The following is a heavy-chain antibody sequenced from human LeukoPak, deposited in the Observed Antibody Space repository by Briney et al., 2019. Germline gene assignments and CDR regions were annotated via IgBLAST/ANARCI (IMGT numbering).Heavy chain of an antibody. V-gene: IGHV4-4*07. Sequence: PSETLSLTCTLSSGSLSSSYWSWIRQPAGKGLEWIGRIYTSGSTNYNPSLKSRVTMSVDTSKNQFSLKLSSVTAADTAVYYCARVDTGYYYMDVWGKGTTVTISS. J-gene: IGHJ6*03. D-gene: IGHD5-18*01. CDR2: IYTSGST. CDR1: SGSLSSSY. CDR3: ARVDTGYYYMDV.